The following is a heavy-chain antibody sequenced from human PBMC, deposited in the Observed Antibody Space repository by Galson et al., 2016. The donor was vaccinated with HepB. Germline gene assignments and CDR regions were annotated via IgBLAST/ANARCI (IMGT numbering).Heavy chain of an antibody. D-gene: IGHD3-3*01. Sequence: ETLSLTCTVSGGSISNFYWSWVRQAPGKGLEWMGYISYSGKTNYNPSFKSRVTMSTDSSKSLVSLELRSVTAADAALYFCAGSQEWLLRYYLVIWSQGTLVTVSS. V-gene: IGHV4-59*13. CDR1: GGSISNFY. CDR2: ISYSGKT. CDR3: AGSQEWLLRYYLVI. J-gene: IGHJ4*02.